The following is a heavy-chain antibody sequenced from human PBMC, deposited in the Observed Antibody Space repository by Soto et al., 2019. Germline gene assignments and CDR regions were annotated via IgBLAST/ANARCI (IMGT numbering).Heavy chain of an antibody. J-gene: IGHJ4*02. CDR2: IYNTGNT. D-gene: IGHD2-15*01. Sequence: PSETLSLTCTVSGGSISSYYWSWIRQPPGKGLEWIGYIYNTGNTKYNPSLRCRVTISVDTCKNQFSLKVSSVAATDTAVYYCARGYCSGASCYFNYWGQGTLVTVSS. CDR1: GGSISSYY. V-gene: IGHV4-59*01. CDR3: ARGYCSGASCYFNY.